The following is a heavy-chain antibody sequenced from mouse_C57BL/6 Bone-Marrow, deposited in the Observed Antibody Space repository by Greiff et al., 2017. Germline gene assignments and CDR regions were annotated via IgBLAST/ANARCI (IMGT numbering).Heavy chain of an antibody. V-gene: IGHV1-61*01. D-gene: IGHD1-1*02. CDR1: GYTFTNYW. CDR3: ARGGGIPDY. CDR2: IYPSDGET. J-gene: IGHJ2*01. Sequence: QVQLQQSGAELVRPGASVKLSCKASGYTFTNYWMDWVKQRPGQGLEWIGNIYPSDGETHYNQKFKDKATLTVDKSSSTAYMQLSSLTSEDSAVYCYARGGGIPDYWGQGTTLTVSA.